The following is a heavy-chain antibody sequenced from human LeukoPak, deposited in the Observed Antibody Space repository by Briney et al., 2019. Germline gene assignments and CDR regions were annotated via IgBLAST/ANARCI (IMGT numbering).Heavy chain of an antibody. D-gene: IGHD2-2*01. Sequence: ASVKVSCRASGYTFTGYYMHWVRQAPGQGLEWMGWINPNSGGTNYAQKFQGRVTMTRDTSISTAYMELSRLRSDDTAVYYCARAPPAAMAGWFDPWGQGTLVTVSS. CDR1: GYTFTGYY. V-gene: IGHV1-2*02. CDR3: ARAPPAAMAGWFDP. J-gene: IGHJ5*02. CDR2: INPNSGGT.